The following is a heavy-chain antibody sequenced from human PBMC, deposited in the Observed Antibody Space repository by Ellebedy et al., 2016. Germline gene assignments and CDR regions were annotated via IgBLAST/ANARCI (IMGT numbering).Heavy chain of an antibody. CDR2: ISGSGGST. D-gene: IGHD3-3*01. CDR1: GFTFSSYA. Sequence: ETLSLTCAASGFTFSSYAMSWVRQAPGKGLEWVSAISGSGGSTYYADSVKGRFTISRDNSKNTLYLQMNSLRAEDTAVYYCAKPKVWSGSQWGFDPWGQGTLVTVSS. CDR3: AKPKVWSGSQWGFDP. V-gene: IGHV3-23*01. J-gene: IGHJ5*02.